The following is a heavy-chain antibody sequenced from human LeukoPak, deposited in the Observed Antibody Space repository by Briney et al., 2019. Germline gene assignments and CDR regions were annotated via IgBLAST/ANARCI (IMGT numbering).Heavy chain of an antibody. D-gene: IGHD5/OR15-5a*01. CDR2: IRFDGSNK. CDR1: RFTFSSFD. CDR3: ARQIGVSIDY. V-gene: IGHV3-30*02. Sequence: GGSLRLSCAASRFTFSSFDMHWVRQAPGKGLEWVTFIRFDGSNKYYADSVKGRFTISRDNSKNTLYLQMSSLRPEDTAVYYCARQIGVSIDYWGQGTLVTVPS. J-gene: IGHJ4*02.